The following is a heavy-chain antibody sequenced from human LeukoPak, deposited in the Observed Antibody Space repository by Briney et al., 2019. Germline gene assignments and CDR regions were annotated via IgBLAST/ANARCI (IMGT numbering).Heavy chain of an antibody. CDR1: GFTFSSYA. D-gene: IGHD5-18*01. V-gene: IGHV3-64D*06. CDR2: VSSHGINT. J-gene: IGHJ4*02. CDR3: VKDKWLRVYSYGPFDH. Sequence: GGSLRLSCSASGFTFSSYAMHWVRQAPGKALEYISTVSSHGINTYYADSVKGRYTISRDNSKNTLDLQLNSLRPEDTAVYYCVKDKWLRVYSYGPFDHWGRGTLVTVSS.